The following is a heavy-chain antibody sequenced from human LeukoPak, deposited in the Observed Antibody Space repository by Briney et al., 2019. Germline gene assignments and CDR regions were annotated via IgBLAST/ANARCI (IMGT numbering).Heavy chain of an antibody. CDR2: IKQVGSEK. CDR1: GFTFSSYW. V-gene: IGHV3-7*01. J-gene: IGHJ6*02. CDR3: ARVSQYYYYGMDV. Sequence: GGSLRLSCAASGFTFSSYWMSWVRQAPGKGLEWVANIKQVGSEKYYVDSVKGRFTISRDNAKNSLYLQMNSLRAEDTAVYYCARVSQYYYYGMDVWGQGTTVTVSS.